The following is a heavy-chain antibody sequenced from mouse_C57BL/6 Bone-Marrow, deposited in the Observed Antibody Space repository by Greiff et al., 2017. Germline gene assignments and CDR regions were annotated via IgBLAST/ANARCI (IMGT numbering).Heavy chain of an antibody. CDR2: IDPSDSYT. CDR3: ARSYPDY. Sequence: VQLQQPGAELVMPGASVKLSCKASGYTFTSYWMHWVKQRPGQGLGWIGEIDPSDSYTNYNQKFQGKSTLTVAKSSSTAYMQLSSLTSEDSAVYYCARSYPDYWGQGTTLTVAS. D-gene: IGHD2-12*01. V-gene: IGHV1-69*01. J-gene: IGHJ2*01. CDR1: GYTFTSYW.